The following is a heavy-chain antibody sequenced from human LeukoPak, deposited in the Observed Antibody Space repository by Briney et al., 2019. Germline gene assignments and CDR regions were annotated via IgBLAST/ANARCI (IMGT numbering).Heavy chain of an antibody. CDR2: IVVGSGNT. J-gene: IGHJ3*01. V-gene: IGHV1-58*01. Sequence: ASVKVSCKASGFTFTSSAVQWVRQARGQRLEWIRWIVVGSGNTNYAQKFQERVTITRDMSTSLVYMELSSLRSEDTAVYYCAAEAAYYYDSRDAFDVWGQGTMVTVSS. D-gene: IGHD3-22*01. CDR1: GFTFTSSA. CDR3: AAEAAYYYDSRDAFDV.